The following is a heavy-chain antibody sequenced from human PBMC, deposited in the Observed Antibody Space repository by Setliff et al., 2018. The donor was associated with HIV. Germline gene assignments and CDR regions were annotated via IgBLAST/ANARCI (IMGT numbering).Heavy chain of an antibody. V-gene: IGHV4-39*07. D-gene: IGHD4-17*01. CDR2: IYYSGST. CDR1: GGSISSSSYY. Sequence: SSETLSLTCTVSGGSISSSSYYWGWIRQPPGKGLEWIGSIYYSGSTYYTPSLKSRVTISIDTSKHQFSLKLSSVTAADTAVYYCARGTAPRRGTNYGGNYPLDSWGQGTLVTVSS. J-gene: IGHJ4*02. CDR3: ARGTAPRRGTNYGGNYPLDS.